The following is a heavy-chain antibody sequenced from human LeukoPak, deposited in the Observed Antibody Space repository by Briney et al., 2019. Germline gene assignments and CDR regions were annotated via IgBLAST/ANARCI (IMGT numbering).Heavy chain of an antibody. V-gene: IGHV3-9*01. CDR3: AKGWAAAALQYYYGMDV. Sequence: GGSLRLSCAASGFTFDDYAMHWVRQAPGKGLEWVSGISWNSGSIGYADSVKGRFTISRDNAKDSLYLQMNSLRAEDTAKYYCAKGWAAAALQYYYGMDVWGRGTTVTVSS. J-gene: IGHJ6*02. CDR2: ISWNSGSI. CDR1: GFTFDDYA. D-gene: IGHD6-13*01.